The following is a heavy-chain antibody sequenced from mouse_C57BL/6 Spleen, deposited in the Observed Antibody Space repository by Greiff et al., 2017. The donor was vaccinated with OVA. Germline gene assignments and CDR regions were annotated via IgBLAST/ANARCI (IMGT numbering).Heavy chain of an antibody. Sequence: QVQLQQSGAELVKPGASVKLSCKASGYTFTSYWMQWVKQRPGQGLEWIGEIDPSGSYTNYNQKFKGKATLTVDTSSSTAYMQLSSLTSEDSAVYDCASDYGSSYGYWGQGTTLTVAS. CDR3: ASDYGSSYGY. J-gene: IGHJ2*01. CDR1: GYTFTSYW. CDR2: IDPSGSYT. V-gene: IGHV1-50*01. D-gene: IGHD1-1*01.